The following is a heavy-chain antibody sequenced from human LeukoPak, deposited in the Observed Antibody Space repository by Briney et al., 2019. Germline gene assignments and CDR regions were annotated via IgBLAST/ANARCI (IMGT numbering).Heavy chain of an antibody. J-gene: IGHJ4*02. V-gene: IGHV3-33*08. CDR1: GFPFSNSG. CDR3: ARGYGSESYVFDY. D-gene: IGHD3-10*01. Sequence: PGTSLRLSCAGSGFPFSNSGMHWVRQAPGKGLEWVANIWYDGSNKDYADSLKGRFTISRDNSKNTLYLKMNGLRAEETAVYYCARGYGSESYVFDYWGQGTLVTVSS. CDR2: IWYDGSNK.